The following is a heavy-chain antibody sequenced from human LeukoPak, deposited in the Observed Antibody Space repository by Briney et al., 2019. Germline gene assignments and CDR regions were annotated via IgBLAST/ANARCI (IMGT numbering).Heavy chain of an antibody. CDR3: AKNYYDSSGYYTYFDF. V-gene: IGHV1-46*01. CDR2: INPSGDST. Sequence: ASVKVSCKASGYIFTTYYMHWVRQAPGQGLEWMGVINPSGDSTTYAQKFQGRVTMTRDTSTSTVYMELSSLRSEDTAVYYCAKNYYDSSGYYTYFDFWGQGTLVTVSS. CDR1: GYIFTTYY. J-gene: IGHJ4*02. D-gene: IGHD3-22*01.